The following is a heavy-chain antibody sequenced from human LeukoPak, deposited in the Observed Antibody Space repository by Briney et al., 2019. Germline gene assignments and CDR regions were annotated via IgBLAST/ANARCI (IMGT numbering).Heavy chain of an antibody. V-gene: IGHV3-7*01. CDR3: TSVGSWYCNDY. CDR1: GFTFSSYW. J-gene: IGHJ4*02. CDR2: IKQDGSEK. D-gene: IGHD6-13*01. Sequence: PGGSLRLSCAASGFTFSSYWMSWVRQAPRKGLGWVANIKQDGSEKYYVDSVKGRFTISRDNAKNSLYLQMNSLRAEDTAVYYCTSVGSWYCNDYWGQGTLVTVSS.